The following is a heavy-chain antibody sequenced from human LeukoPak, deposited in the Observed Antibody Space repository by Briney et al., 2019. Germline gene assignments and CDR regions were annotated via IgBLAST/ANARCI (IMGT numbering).Heavy chain of an antibody. CDR1: GFTFSSYA. Sequence: PGGSLRLSCAASGFTFSSYAMTWVRQAPGKGLQWVSAVSGSGAHTYYADSVKGRFTISRDNSRYTLYLQMNSLRAEDTAVYYCARPSRIEYSNGLVLQHWGQGTLVTVSS. CDR2: VSGSGAHT. CDR3: ARPSRIEYSNGLVLQH. D-gene: IGHD4-11*01. V-gene: IGHV3-23*01. J-gene: IGHJ1*01.